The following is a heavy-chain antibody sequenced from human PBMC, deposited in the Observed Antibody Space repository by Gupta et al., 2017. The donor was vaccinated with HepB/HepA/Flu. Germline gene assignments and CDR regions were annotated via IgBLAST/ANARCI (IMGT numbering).Heavy chain of an antibody. J-gene: IGHJ5*02. Sequence: VELVESGGDLASPGGSVRLAGAGSGSIFGWHWRTWVRQAPGKGLEWVATIKEDGSKKYDLDSVKGRFTISRDNAKNSLFLQMNTLRVEDTAVYYCARGPLPNWCDPWGQGTLVTVSS. CDR2: IKEDGSKK. CDR1: GSIFGWHW. CDR3: ARGPLPNWCDP. V-gene: IGHV3-7*04.